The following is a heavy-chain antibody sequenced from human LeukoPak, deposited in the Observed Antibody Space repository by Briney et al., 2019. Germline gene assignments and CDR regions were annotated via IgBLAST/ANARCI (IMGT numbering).Heavy chain of an antibody. D-gene: IGHD3-22*01. Sequence: SETLSLTCTVSGGSISSYYWSWVRQPPGKGLEYIGYIQHSGSTNYNPSLKSRVTMSIDTSKNQFSLRLTSVTAADTAVYHCARRRKYYYDSSGANYAFDIWGQGTMVTVSS. V-gene: IGHV4-59*12. J-gene: IGHJ3*02. CDR2: IQHSGST. CDR1: GGSISSYY. CDR3: ARRRKYYYDSSGANYAFDI.